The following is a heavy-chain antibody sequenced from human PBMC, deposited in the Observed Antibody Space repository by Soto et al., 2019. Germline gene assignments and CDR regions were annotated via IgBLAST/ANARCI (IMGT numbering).Heavy chain of an antibody. V-gene: IGHV4-34*01. Sequence: SETLSLTCAVYGGSFSGYYWSCIRQPPGKGLEWIGEINHSGSTNYNPSLKSRVTISVDTSKNQFSLKLSSVTAADTAVYYCARTYYDILTGYFGWFDPWGQGTLVTVSS. J-gene: IGHJ5*02. CDR2: INHSGST. D-gene: IGHD3-9*01. CDR1: GGSFSGYY. CDR3: ARTYYDILTGYFGWFDP.